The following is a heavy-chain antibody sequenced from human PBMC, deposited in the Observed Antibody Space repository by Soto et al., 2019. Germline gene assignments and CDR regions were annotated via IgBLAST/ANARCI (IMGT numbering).Heavy chain of an antibody. D-gene: IGHD3-10*02. CDR3: GRVSGDGDDMDV. V-gene: IGHV5-51*01. CDR2: IHPRDSDV. CDR1: VYSFTDYW. Sequence: GESLKISCKASVYSFTDYWMGWVRQMPGNGLEWLGIIHPRDSDVRYNSSLKGQVTMSADKSISTAYLQWSSLKASDSAKYFCGRVSGDGDDMDVWGQGTTVTVSS. J-gene: IGHJ6*02.